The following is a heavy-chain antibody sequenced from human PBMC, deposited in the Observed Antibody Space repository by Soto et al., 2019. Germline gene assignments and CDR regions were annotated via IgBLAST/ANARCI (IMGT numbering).Heavy chain of an antibody. CDR1: GFTFSSYG. CDR3: ARGASFGENAPFGASAFDI. Sequence: QVQLVESGGGLVQPGRSLRLSCAASGFTFSSYGMHWVRQAPGKGLEWVARIWYDGSNKYYADSVKGRFTISRENSKNQLYMEMNSLRAEGKAVYYCARGASFGENAPFGASAFDIWGQGTMVTVSS. J-gene: IGHJ3*02. CDR2: IWYDGSNK. D-gene: IGHD3-3*01. V-gene: IGHV3-33*01.